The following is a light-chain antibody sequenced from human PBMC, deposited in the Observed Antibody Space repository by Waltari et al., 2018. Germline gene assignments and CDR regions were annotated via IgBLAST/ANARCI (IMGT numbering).Light chain of an antibody. CDR2: TSA. J-gene: IGKJ3*01. CDR1: QNIHTY. Sequence: IQMTQSPSTLSASVGGRVTNTLRASQNIHTYLYWYQQKPGKTPKLLISTSARLESVVLSRFSGSGSGTEFTLSFSSLQPDDFATCICQQYNSLVTFGPGTKVDVK. CDR3: QQYNSLVT. V-gene: IGKV1-5*03.